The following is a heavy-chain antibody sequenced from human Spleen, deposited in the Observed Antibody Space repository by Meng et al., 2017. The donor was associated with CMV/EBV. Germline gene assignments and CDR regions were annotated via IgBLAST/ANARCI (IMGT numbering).Heavy chain of an antibody. CDR2: INHSGST. V-gene: IGHV4-34*01. CDR1: GGSFSGYY. J-gene: IGHJ4*02. D-gene: IGHD6-13*01. CDR3: ARGKGPYSSSWYLY. Sequence: VYGGSFSGYYWSWIRQPPGKGLEWIGEINHSGSTNYNPSLKSRVTISVDTSKNQFSLKLSSVTAADTAVYYCARGKGPYSSSWYLYWGQGTLVTVSS.